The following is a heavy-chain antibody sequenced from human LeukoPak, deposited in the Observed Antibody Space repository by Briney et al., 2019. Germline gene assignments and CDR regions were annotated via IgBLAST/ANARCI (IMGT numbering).Heavy chain of an antibody. Sequence: ASVKVSCKASGYTFTSYAIHWVRQAPGQSLEWMGWINTGNGNTKSSQNFQGRVTITRDTSASTAYMELSSLRSEDTAVYWCARETFGSSRPSDFWGQGTLVTVSS. J-gene: IGHJ4*02. V-gene: IGHV1-3*04. CDR3: ARETFGSSRPSDF. D-gene: IGHD6-13*01. CDR2: INTGNGNT. CDR1: GYTFTSYA.